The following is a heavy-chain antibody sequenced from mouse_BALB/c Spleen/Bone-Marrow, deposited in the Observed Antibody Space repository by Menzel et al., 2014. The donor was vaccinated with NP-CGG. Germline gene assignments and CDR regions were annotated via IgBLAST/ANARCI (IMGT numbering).Heavy chain of an antibody. CDR2: IWSGGST. V-gene: IGHV2-2*02. J-gene: IGHJ4*01. CDR3: ARNWDDYAMDY. Sequence: VQLQQSGPGLVQPSQSLSITCTVSSFSLSSFGLHWVRQSPGKGLEWLGVIWSGGSTDYNAAFISRLSISKDNSKSQVFFKMNSPQANDTAIYYCARNWDDYAMDYWGQGTSVTGSS. D-gene: IGHD4-1*01. CDR1: SFSLSSFG.